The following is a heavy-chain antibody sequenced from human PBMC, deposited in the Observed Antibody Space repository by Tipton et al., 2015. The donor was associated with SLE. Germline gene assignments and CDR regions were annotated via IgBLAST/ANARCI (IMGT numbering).Heavy chain of an antibody. J-gene: IGHJ5*02. CDR2: IYYSGSA. V-gene: IGHV4-31*03. Sequence: TLSLTCTVSGASISRGGYYWSWIRQLPGTCLGWIGYIYYSGSAYYNPSPKNRFNFSVDKSKNQFSLNLSAVTAADTAVYYCATTSRGRRRIDMVRGAVAGRFNPWGQGTLVTVPS. CDR1: GASISRGGYY. CDR3: ATTSRGRRRIDMVRGAVAGRFNP. D-gene: IGHD3-10*01.